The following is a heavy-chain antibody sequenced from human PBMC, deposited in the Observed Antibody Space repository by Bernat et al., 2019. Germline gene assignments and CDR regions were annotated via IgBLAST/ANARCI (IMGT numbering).Heavy chain of an antibody. Sequence: QVQLVQSGAEVKKPGASVKVSCKTSASAFTSYGFSCVRQAPGQGLEWMGWISTIHGHTNYAQKFQDRVTMTTEASTSTVYMELRSLRSDDTAVYYCARDRPAFGGIDFWGQGTLVTVSP. CDR2: ISTIHGHT. V-gene: IGHV1-18*01. CDR3: ARDRPAFGGIDF. D-gene: IGHD3-16*01. J-gene: IGHJ4*02. CDR1: ASAFTSYG.